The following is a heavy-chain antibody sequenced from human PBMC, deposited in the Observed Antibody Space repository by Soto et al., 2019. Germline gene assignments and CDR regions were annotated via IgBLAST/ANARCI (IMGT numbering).Heavy chain of an antibody. D-gene: IGHD3-22*01. CDR1: GFPFDAYV. CDR3: AKGNYYDSSGYYYFDY. CDR2: ITWDGGST. Sequence: GGSLRLSCAASGFPFDAYVMHWVRQCPGKGLEWVSLITWDGGSTYYADSVKGRFTISRDNSENSLYLQMNSLRPEDTALYYCAKGNYYDSSGYYYFDYWGQGTLVTVSS. V-gene: IGHV3-43*01. J-gene: IGHJ4*02.